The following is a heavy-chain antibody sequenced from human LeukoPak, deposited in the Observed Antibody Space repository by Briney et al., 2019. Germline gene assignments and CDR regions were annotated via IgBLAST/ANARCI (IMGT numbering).Heavy chain of an antibody. Sequence: PGGSLRLSCAASGFTFSNYGMTWVRQAPGKGLEWVSSISGSGGSTYYADSVKGRFTISRDNSKNTLYLQMNSLRAEDTAVYYCAKDGVATSYYYYYMDVWGKGTTVTISS. D-gene: IGHD5-12*01. CDR2: ISGSGGST. J-gene: IGHJ6*03. V-gene: IGHV3-23*01. CDR3: AKDGVATSYYYYYMDV. CDR1: GFTFSNYG.